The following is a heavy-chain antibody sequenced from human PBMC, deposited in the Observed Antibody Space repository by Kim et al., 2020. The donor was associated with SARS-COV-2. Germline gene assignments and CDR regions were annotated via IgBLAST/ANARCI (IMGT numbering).Heavy chain of an antibody. CDR3: ARHLRGPVRYFQH. Sequence: SETLSLTCAVYGGSFSGYYWSWIRQPPGKGLEWIGEINHSGSTNYNPSLKSRVTISVDTSKNQFSLKLSSVTAADTAVYYCARHLRGPVRYFQHWGQGTLVTVSS. CDR2: INHSGST. V-gene: IGHV4-34*01. CDR1: GGSFSGYY. J-gene: IGHJ1*01. D-gene: IGHD3-10*01.